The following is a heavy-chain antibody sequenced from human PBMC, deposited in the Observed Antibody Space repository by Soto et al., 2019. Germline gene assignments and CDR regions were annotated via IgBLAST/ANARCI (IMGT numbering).Heavy chain of an antibody. CDR3: ARDGSYYDILTGYYEDNWFDP. Sequence: QVQLQESGPGLVKPSGTLSLTCAVSGGSISSSNWWSWVRQPPGKGLEWIGGIYHSGSTNYNPSLKSRVTISVDKSKNQFSLKLSSVTAADTAVYYCARDGSYYDILTGYYEDNWFDPWGQGTLVTVSS. J-gene: IGHJ5*02. CDR1: GGSISSSNW. D-gene: IGHD3-9*01. CDR2: IYHSGST. V-gene: IGHV4-4*02.